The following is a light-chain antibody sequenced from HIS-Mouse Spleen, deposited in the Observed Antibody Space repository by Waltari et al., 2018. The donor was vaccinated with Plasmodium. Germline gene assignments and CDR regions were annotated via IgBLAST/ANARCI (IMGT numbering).Light chain of an antibody. J-gene: IGKJ1*01. CDR2: GAS. V-gene: IGKV3-15*01. CDR3: QQYNNWPAWT. Sequence: EIVMTQSPATLSVSPGERATLSCRASQSVSSNLAWYHQKPGQAPRLLIYGASTRATGSPARFSGSGSGTEFTLTISSLQSEDFAVYYCQQYNNWPAWTFGQGTKVEIK. CDR1: QSVSSN.